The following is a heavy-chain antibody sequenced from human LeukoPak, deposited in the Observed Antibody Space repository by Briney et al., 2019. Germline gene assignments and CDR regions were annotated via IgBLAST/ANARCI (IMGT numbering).Heavy chain of an antibody. CDR2: MNPNSGNT. V-gene: IGHV1-8*01. D-gene: IGHD2-2*02. J-gene: IGHJ5*02. CDR1: GYTFTSYD. CDR3: ARGDIVVLPAGIPHNWFDP. Sequence: ASVKVSCKASGYTFTSYDINWVRQATGQGLEWMGWMNPNSGNTGYAQKFQGRVTMTRDTSISTAYMELSRLRSDDTAVYYCARGDIVVLPAGIPHNWFDPWGQEPWSPSPQ.